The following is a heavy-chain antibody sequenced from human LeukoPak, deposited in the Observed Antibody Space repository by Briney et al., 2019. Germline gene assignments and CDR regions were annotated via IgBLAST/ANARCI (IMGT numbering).Heavy chain of an antibody. CDR3: ARGQQQLVLFPFDY. D-gene: IGHD6-13*01. V-gene: IGHV3-7*01. Sequence: GGSLRLSCAPSGFTFSSYWVSWVRHAPGRGSEWVANIKQDGSEEYYVDSVKGRFTISRDNAKNSLYLQMNSLRAEDTAVYYCARGQQQLVLFPFDYWGQGTLVTVSS. J-gene: IGHJ4*02. CDR2: IKQDGSEE. CDR1: GFTFSSYW.